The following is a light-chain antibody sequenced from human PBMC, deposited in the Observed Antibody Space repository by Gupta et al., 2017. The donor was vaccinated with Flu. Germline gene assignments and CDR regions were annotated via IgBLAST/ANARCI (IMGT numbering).Light chain of an antibody. V-gene: IGKV3-11*01. Sequence: EIVLTQSPATLSLSPGERATLSCRASQSVSSYLAWYQQKPGQAPRLLIYDASNRATGIPARFSGSGSGTDFTLTISSLEPEDFAVYYCQQRSNWPPLYTFGQGTKGDQT. J-gene: IGKJ2*01. CDR2: DAS. CDR3: QQRSNWPPLYT. CDR1: QSVSSY.